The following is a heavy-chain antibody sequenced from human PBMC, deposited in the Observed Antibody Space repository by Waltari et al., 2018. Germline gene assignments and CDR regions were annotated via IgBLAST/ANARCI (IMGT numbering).Heavy chain of an antibody. Sequence: QVQLVQSGAEVKKPGASVKVSCKASGYTFSNYDINWVRQATGQGLEWMGWMNPNRGDTGYAQKFQGRVIMTRNTSITTAYRELSSLRSEDTAVYYCARGRVALDPWGQGTLVTVSS. J-gene: IGHJ5*02. CDR3: ARGRVALDP. CDR1: GYTFSNYD. CDR2: MNPNRGDT. V-gene: IGHV1-8*02.